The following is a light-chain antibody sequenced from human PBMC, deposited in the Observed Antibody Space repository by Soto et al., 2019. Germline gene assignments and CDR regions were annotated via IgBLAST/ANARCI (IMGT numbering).Light chain of an antibody. CDR3: QQRSNWL. CDR1: QTVSSN. Sequence: ETMMTQNADDRAVSAGEGDPLSCRASQTVSSNLAWYQQKPGQAPRLLIYDASTRATGIPARFSGSGSGTDFTLTISRLEPEAFAVYYCQQRSNWLFGPGTKVDI. J-gene: IGKJ3*01. CDR2: DAS. V-gene: IGKV3-11*01.